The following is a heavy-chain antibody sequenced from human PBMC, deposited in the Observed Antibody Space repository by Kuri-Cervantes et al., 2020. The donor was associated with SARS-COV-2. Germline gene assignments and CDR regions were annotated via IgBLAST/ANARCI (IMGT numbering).Heavy chain of an antibody. J-gene: IGHJ4*02. Sequence: ASVKVSCKASGYTFTSYFMHWVRQAPGQGLEWMGIINPSGGSTSYAQKFQGRVTMTRDTSTSTVYMELSSLRSEDTAVYYCARSTAGYSSSWYTDYWGQETLVTVSS. CDR3: ARSTAGYSSSWYTDY. CDR2: INPSGGST. V-gene: IGHV1-46*03. CDR1: GYTFTSYF. D-gene: IGHD6-13*01.